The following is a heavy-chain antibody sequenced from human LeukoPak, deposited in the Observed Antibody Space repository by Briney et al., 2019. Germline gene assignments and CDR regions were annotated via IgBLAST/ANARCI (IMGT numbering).Heavy chain of an antibody. CDR3: ANEEVPNDY. D-gene: IGHD4/OR15-4a*01. V-gene: IGHV3-23*01. Sequence: GASLRLYCAVSGFTFSSSAITWGRLGPGYGLEWVSGISISGDVTYYAASVQGRFIISRDNSKNTVYLQMDSLRVDDTAVYYCANEEVPNDYWGQGTLVTVSS. CDR1: GFTFSSSA. CDR2: ISISGDVT. J-gene: IGHJ4*02.